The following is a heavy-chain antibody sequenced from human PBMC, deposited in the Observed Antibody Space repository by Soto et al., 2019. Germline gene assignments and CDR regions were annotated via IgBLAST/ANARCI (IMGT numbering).Heavy chain of an antibody. D-gene: IGHD2-8*01. J-gene: IGHJ6*02. Sequence: QVQLVQSGAEVKKPGSSVKVSCTASGGAFIRYGISWVRQAPGQGLEWMGGIIPIFGSPNYAQRFKGRVTVSADISTNTAYMTLSSLKSEDTAVYYCAGQPNDQEDYYNGMEVWGQGTPVTVFS. CDR2: IIPIFGSP. V-gene: IGHV1-69*06. CDR1: GGAFIRYG. CDR3: AGQPNDQEDYYNGMEV.